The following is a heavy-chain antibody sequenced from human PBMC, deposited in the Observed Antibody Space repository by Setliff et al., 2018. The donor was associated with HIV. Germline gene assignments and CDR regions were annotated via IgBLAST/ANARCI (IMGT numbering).Heavy chain of an antibody. CDR3: AIAVGARSGSVY. Sequence: PSETLSLTCTVSGGSISTSNYYWGWIRQPPGKGLEWIGSFYYGGSTYYNPSLPLLVPLSVASPPPPFSLNLYSVTAADPAIYYCAIAVGARSGSVYWGQG. J-gene: IGHJ4*02. D-gene: IGHD1-26*01. CDR2: FYYGGST. V-gene: IGHV4-39*01. CDR1: GGSISTSNYY.